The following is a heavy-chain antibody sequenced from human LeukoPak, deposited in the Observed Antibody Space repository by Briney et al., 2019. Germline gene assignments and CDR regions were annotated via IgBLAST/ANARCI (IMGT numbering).Heavy chain of an antibody. J-gene: IGHJ4*02. CDR2: GYPVDFVA. CDR1: GYRFTSDW. CDR3: ARPSGGIVVYFDY. D-gene: IGHD2-21*01. Sequence: GVSRKSSSKASGYRFTSDWISCFGHVSAKGLEWMGSGYPVDFVARFTPSFRGQVTISADKSISTASLQWSSLKDSDTAMYYCARPSGGIVVYFDYWGQGTLVTVSS. V-gene: IGHV5-51*01.